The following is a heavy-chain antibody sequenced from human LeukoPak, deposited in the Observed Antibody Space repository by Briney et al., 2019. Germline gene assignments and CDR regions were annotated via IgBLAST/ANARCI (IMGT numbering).Heavy chain of an antibody. Sequence: PGGSLRLSCAASGFTFSSYGMHWVRQAPGKGLEWVAVISYDGSNKYYADSVKGRFTISRDNSKNTLYLQMNSLRAEDTAVYYCAKGGRGYPYCGGDCYYDYWGQGTLVTVSS. V-gene: IGHV3-30*18. D-gene: IGHD2-21*02. CDR2: ISYDGSNK. CDR3: AKGGRGYPYCGGDCYYDY. J-gene: IGHJ4*02. CDR1: GFTFSSYG.